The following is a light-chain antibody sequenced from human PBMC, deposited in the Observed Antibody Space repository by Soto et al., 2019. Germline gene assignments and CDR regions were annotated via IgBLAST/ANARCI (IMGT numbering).Light chain of an antibody. J-gene: IGKJ3*01. CDR1: QSISSW. CDR2: KAS. CDR3: QHYNSYPIN. V-gene: IGKV1-5*03. Sequence: DIQMTQSPSTLSASVGDRVTITCRASQSISSWLAWYQQKPGKAPKLLIYKASSLESGVPSRFSGSGSGTEFTLNISSLQPDDFAPYYCQHYNSYPINFGPGTKVDIK.